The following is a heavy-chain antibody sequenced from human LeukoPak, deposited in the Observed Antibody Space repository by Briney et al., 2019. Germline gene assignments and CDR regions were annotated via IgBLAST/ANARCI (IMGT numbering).Heavy chain of an antibody. CDR3: ARDHNYAFDN. CDR1: GLPFSEYS. D-gene: IGHD1-1*01. Sequence: GSLRLSCAASGLPFSEYSMNWVRQAPGKGLEWISYIGISSGNTKYADSVKGRFTVSGDNARNSLYLQMNSLRVEDTAVYYCARDHNYAFDNWGQGTLVTVSS. J-gene: IGHJ4*02. V-gene: IGHV3-11*06. CDR2: IGISSGNT.